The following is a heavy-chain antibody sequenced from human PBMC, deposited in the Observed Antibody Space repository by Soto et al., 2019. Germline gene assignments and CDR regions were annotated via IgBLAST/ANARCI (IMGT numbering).Heavy chain of an antibody. V-gene: IGHV1-69*02. CDR1: GDTFSFYT. Sequence: QVQLVQSGTEVKKPGSSVKVSCKASGDTFSFYTINWVRQAPGLGLEWVGRINPIVSMSHYAQKFQGRVSMTADKSTSTAYIEMRSLRSDDTAMYFCAASYGSGYRAFDYWGQGALVIVSS. CDR2: INPIVSMS. J-gene: IGHJ4*02. D-gene: IGHD3-10*01. CDR3: AASYGSGYRAFDY.